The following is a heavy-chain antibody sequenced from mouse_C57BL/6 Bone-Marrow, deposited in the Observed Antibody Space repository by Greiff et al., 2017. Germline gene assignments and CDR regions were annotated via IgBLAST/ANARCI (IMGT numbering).Heavy chain of an antibody. Sequence: DVKLQESGGGLVQPGGSLKLSCAASGFTFSDYYMYWVRQTPEKRLEWVAYISNGGGSTYYPDTVKGRFTISRDNAKHTLYLQMSRLKSEDTAMYYCARHRWLLSMDYWGQGTSVTVSS. V-gene: IGHV5-12*01. J-gene: IGHJ4*01. CDR2: ISNGGGST. D-gene: IGHD2-3*01. CDR3: ARHRWLLSMDY. CDR1: GFTFSDYY.